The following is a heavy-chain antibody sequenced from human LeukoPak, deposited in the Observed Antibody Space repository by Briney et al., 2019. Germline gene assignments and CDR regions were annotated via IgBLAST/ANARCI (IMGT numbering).Heavy chain of an antibody. V-gene: IGHV4-39*01. CDR2: VYYSGST. D-gene: IGHD3-10*01. CDR3: ARHIGVVRGVNPLDY. J-gene: IGHJ4*02. Sequence: SETLSLTCTVSGGSISNSNYYWGWIRQPPGKGLEWIGSVYYSGSTYYNPSLKSRVTISVDTSKNQFSLKLSSVTAADTAVYYCARHIGVVRGVNPLDYWGQETLVTVSS. CDR1: GGSISNSNYY.